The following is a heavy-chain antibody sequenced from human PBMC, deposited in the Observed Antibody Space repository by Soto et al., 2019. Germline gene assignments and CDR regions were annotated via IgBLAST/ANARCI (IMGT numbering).Heavy chain of an antibody. CDR3: ARDVGGSYLDY. D-gene: IGHD1-26*01. J-gene: IGHJ4*02. V-gene: IGHV4-31*03. Sequence: QVQLQESGPGLVKPSQTLSLTCTVSGGSISSGGYYWSWIRQHPGKGLEWIGYIYNSGSTNYNPSLKSRVTIAVDTYKNQVSLKLNSVSAADTAVYYCARDVGGSYLDYWGQGTLVTVSS. CDR1: GGSISSGGYY. CDR2: IYNSGST.